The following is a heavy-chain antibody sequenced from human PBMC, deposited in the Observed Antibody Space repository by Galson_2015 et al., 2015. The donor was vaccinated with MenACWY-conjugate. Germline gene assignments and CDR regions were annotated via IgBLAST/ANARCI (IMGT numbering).Heavy chain of an antibody. CDR1: GFTFSSYG. D-gene: IGHD3-9*01. CDR3: AKEGPTRRFLTGHNWFDP. CDR2: ISYDGSNK. J-gene: IGHJ5*02. V-gene: IGHV3-30*18. Sequence: SLRLSCAASGFTFSSYGMHWVRQAPGKGLEWVAVISYDGSNKNYADSVKGRFTISRDNSKNTLYLQMNSLRAEDTAVYYCAKEGPTRRFLTGHNWFDPWGQGTLVTVSS.